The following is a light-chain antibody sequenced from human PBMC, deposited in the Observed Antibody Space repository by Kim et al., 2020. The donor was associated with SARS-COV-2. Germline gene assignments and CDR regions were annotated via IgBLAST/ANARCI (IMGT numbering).Light chain of an antibody. CDR1: TGAVTSGHY. J-gene: IGLJ1*01. Sequence: QAVVTQEPSLTVSPGGTVTITCGSSTGAVTSGHYPYWFQQKPGQAPRTLIYETSNKYSWTPARFSGSLLGGKAALTLSGAQPADEAEYYCLLSYSGARVFGTGTKVTVL. V-gene: IGLV7-46*01. CDR2: ETS. CDR3: LLSYSGARV.